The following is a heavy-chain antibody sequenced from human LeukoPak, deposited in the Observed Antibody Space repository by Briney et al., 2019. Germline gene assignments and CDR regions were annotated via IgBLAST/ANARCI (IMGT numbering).Heavy chain of an antibody. D-gene: IGHD1-26*01. Sequence: ASVKVSCKASGGTFSSYAISWVRQAPGQGLEWMGGIIPIFGTANYAQKFQGRITITADKSTSTAYMELSSLRAEDTAVYYCARGSDSRVYYYGMDVWGQGTTVTVSS. J-gene: IGHJ6*02. CDR2: IIPIFGTA. CDR1: GGTFSSYA. V-gene: IGHV1-69*06. CDR3: ARGSDSRVYYYGMDV.